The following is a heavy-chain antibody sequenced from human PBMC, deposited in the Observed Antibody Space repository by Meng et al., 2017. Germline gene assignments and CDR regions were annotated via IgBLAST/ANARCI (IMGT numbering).Heavy chain of an antibody. CDR2: IYHSGSS. Sequence: VQLQGVVPGMARPPVTLPLTSAGSGGSICSSNWWRWVRQPPGQALEWSGEIYHSGSSNYNPSLKGRVTISGDNSKNQFSLKLSSVTAADTAVYYCAILSIYCSGGGCYSFDFWGQGTLVTVSS. CDR1: GGSICSSNW. CDR3: AILSIYCSGGGCYSFDF. D-gene: IGHD2-15*01. J-gene: IGHJ4*02. V-gene: IGHV4-4*03.